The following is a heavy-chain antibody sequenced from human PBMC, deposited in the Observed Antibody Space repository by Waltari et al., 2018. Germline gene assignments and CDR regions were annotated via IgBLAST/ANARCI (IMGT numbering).Heavy chain of an antibody. Sequence: QVELVQSGPELKKPGASVKVSCRAYGYSFPSSAINWVRQAPGRGFELMGWINTNSGNPTYVQVFTGRFVFSLDTSVSTAFLQINSLEAEDTAVYYCAREVVPAATIVVNWFDPWGQGTLVTVSS. V-gene: IGHV7-4-1*02. CDR3: AREVVPAATIVVNWFDP. D-gene: IGHD2-2*01. CDR1: GYSFPSSA. CDR2: INTNSGNP. J-gene: IGHJ5*02.